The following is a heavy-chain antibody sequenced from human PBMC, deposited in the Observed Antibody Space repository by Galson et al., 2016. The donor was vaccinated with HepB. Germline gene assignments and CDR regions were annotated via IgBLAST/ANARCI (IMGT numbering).Heavy chain of an antibody. Sequence: ETLSLTCSVSGASISDSFWSWIRQPAGKGLEWIGRFHTSGSSYRPSLRGRVTMPADTSKNQFSLRLASVTAADTAVYYCARGAAGPQGEAFDIWGQGTKVTVSA. V-gene: IGHV4-4*07. CDR1: GASISDSF. J-gene: IGHJ3*02. CDR2: FHTSGS. D-gene: IGHD3-16*01. CDR3: ARGAAGPQGEAFDI.